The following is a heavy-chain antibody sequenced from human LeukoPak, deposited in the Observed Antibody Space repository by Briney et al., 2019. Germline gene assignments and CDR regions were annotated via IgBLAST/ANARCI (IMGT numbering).Heavy chain of an antibody. CDR2: ISYSGTTI. CDR1: GFTFSSYS. J-gene: IGHJ4*02. Sequence: GGSLRLSCAASGFTFSSYSMSWVRQAPGKGLEWISYISYSGTTIYYADSVKGRFTISRDNAKNSLDLQMNSLRAEDTAVYYCARGPLRYFDWFDYWGQGTLVAVSS. V-gene: IGHV3-48*01. D-gene: IGHD3-9*01. CDR3: ARGPLRYFDWFDY.